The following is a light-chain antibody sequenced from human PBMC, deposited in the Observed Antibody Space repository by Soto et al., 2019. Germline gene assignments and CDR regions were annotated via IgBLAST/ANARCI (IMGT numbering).Light chain of an antibody. V-gene: IGLV2-14*03. CDR3: SSFTGSNDV. CDR1: ISDVGGYNF. Sequence: QSVLTQPASVSGSHGQSITISCTGTISDVGGYNFVSWYQQYPGKAPKLMICDVSNRPSGVSNRFSGSKSGNTASLTISGLQAEDEADYYCSSFTGSNDVVGTGTKLTVL. J-gene: IGLJ1*01. CDR2: DVS.